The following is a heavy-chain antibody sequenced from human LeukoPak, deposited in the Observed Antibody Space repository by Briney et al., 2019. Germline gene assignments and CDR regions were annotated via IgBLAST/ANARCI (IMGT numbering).Heavy chain of an antibody. CDR2: INTDGSTI. CDR3: ARAGSYRFDY. J-gene: IGHJ4*02. Sequence: QPGGSLRLSCAGSGFTFSSYWMHWVRQAPGKGLVWVSRINTDGSTINYADSVKGRFTISRDNAKNTLYLQMNSLRAEDTAVYYCARAGSYRFDYWGQGTLVTVSS. CDR1: GFTFSSYW. D-gene: IGHD1-26*01. V-gene: IGHV3-74*01.